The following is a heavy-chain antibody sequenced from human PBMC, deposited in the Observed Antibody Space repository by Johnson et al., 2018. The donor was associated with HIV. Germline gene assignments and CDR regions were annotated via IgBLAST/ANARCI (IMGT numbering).Heavy chain of an antibody. CDR3: ARAAYRGSHHDAFDI. D-gene: IGHD1-26*01. J-gene: IGHJ3*02. CDR2: ISSSGSTI. Sequence: QVQLVESGGGLVKPGGSLRLSCAASGFTFSDYYMSWIRQAPGKGLEWVSYISSSGSTIYYADSVKGRFTISRDKAKNSLDLQMNSLRAEGTAVYYCARAAYRGSHHDAFDIWGQGTMVTVSS. CDR1: GFTFSDYY. V-gene: IGHV3-11*04.